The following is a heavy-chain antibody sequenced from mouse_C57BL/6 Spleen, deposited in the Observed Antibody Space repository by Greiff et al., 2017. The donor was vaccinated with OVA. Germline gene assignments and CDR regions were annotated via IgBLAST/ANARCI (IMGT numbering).Heavy chain of an antibody. CDR3: ARVYYSNYVDY. Sequence: EVQLVESGGGLVKPGGSLKLSCAASGFTFSSYAMSWVRQTPEKRLEWVATISDGGSYTYYPDNVKGRFTISRDNAKNNLYLQMSHLKSEDTAMYYCARVYYSNYVDYWGQGTTLTVSS. CDR2: ISDGGSYT. J-gene: IGHJ2*01. CDR1: GFTFSSYA. V-gene: IGHV5-4*01. D-gene: IGHD2-5*01.